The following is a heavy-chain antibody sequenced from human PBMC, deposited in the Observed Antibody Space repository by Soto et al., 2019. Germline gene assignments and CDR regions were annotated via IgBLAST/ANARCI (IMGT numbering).Heavy chain of an antibody. CDR3: AKDRVQLWFYYYGMDV. CDR1: GFTFSSYG. J-gene: IGHJ6*02. V-gene: IGHV3-30*18. CDR2: ISYDGSNK. Sequence: GGSLRLSCAASGFTFSSYGMHWVRQAPGKGLEWVAVISYDGSNKYYADSVKGRFTISRDNSKNTLYLQMNSLRAEDTAVYYCAKDRVQLWFYYYGMDVWGQGTTVTVSS. D-gene: IGHD5-18*01.